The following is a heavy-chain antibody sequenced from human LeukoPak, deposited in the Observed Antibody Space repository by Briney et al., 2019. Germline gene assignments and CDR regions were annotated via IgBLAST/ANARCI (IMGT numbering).Heavy chain of an antibody. CDR2: INHSGST. CDR1: GGSFSGYY. V-gene: IGHV4-34*01. CDR3: ARGVRGVWGSYRSNQPLDY. J-gene: IGHJ4*02. Sequence: SETLSLTCAVYGGSFSGYYWSWIRQPPGKGLEWIGEINHSGSTNYNPSLKSRVTISVDTSKNQFSLKLSSVTAADTAVYYCARGVRGVWGSYRSNQPLDYWGQGTLVTVSS. D-gene: IGHD3-16*02.